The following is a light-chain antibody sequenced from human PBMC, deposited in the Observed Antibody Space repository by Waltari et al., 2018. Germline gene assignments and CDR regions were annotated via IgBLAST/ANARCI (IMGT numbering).Light chain of an antibody. CDR2: QDD. J-gene: IGLJ2*01. CDR3: QAWDDKTAI. Sequence: SYDLTQPPSVSVSPGQTARITCSGNYLGHKYICWYHLRPGQPPLLVMYQDDRRPSGIPERLSGSHSGNTATLTISGTQALDEGEYVCQAWDDKTAIFGGGTTLTVL. CDR1: YLGHKY. V-gene: IGLV3-1*01.